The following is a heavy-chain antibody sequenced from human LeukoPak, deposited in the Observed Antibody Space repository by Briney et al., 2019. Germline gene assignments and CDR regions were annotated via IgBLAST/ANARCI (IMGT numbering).Heavy chain of an antibody. V-gene: IGHV4-38-2*02. D-gene: IGHD5/OR15-5a*01. CDR3: ARDPTQYLRYGHFDY. CDR2: IYHSGST. Sequence: PSETLSLTCTVSGYSISSGYYWGWIRQPPGKGLEWIGSIYHSGSTYYNPSLKSRVTISVDTSKNQFSLKLSSVTAADTAVYYCARDPTQYLRYGHFDYWGQGTLVTVSS. J-gene: IGHJ4*02. CDR1: GYSISSGYY.